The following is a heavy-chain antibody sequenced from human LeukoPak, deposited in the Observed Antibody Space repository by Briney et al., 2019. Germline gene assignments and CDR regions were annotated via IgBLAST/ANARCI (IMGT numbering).Heavy chain of an antibody. Sequence: QSGGSLRLSCAASGFTFSSYEMNWVRQAPGKGLEWLSYIDSTIYYADSVKGRFTISRDNAKNSLYLQMNSLRAEDTAVYYCARVRRIAAAGEGLSWGQGTLVTVSS. J-gene: IGHJ5*02. CDR3: ARVRRIAAAGEGLS. CDR1: GFTFSSYE. D-gene: IGHD6-13*01. V-gene: IGHV3-48*03. CDR2: IDSTI.